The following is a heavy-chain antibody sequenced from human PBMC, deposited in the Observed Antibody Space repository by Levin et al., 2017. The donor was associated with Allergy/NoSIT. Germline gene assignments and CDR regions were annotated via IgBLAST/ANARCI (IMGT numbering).Heavy chain of an antibody. Sequence: GGSLRLSCAASGFTFSSYGMHWVRQAPGKGLEWVAVIWYDGSNKYYADSVKGRFTISRDNSKNTLYLQMNSLRAEDTAVYYCARDRKPYDSTFESGYWGQGTLVTVSS. CDR2: IWYDGSNK. V-gene: IGHV3-33*01. CDR3: ARDRKPYDSTFESGY. D-gene: IGHD3-22*01. J-gene: IGHJ4*02. CDR1: GFTFSSYG.